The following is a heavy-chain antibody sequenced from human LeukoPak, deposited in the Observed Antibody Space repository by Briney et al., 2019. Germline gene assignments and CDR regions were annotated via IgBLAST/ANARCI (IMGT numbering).Heavy chain of an antibody. J-gene: IGHJ4*02. D-gene: IGHD3-22*01. V-gene: IGHV1-69*04. Sequence: SVTVSCKASGGTFSSYAISWVRQAPGQGLEWMGRIIPILGIANYAQKFQGRVTITADKSTSTAYMELSSLRSEDTAVYYCARGRYYDSSGYSDYWGQGTLVTVSS. CDR2: IIPILGIA. CDR3: ARGRYYDSSGYSDY. CDR1: GGTFSSYA.